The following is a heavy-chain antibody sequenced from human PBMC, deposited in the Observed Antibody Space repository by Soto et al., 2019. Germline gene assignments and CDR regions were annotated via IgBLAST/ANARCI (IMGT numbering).Heavy chain of an antibody. CDR1: GYTFTSYG. J-gene: IGHJ6*02. CDR2: ISAYNGNT. V-gene: IGHV1-18*01. D-gene: IGHD2-2*01. CDR3: ARAYCSSTSCYAGSVSYYYYGMDV. Sequence: QVQLVQSGAEVKKPGASVKVSCKASGYTFTSYGISWVRQAPGQGLEWMGWISAYNGNTNYAQKPQGRVTMTTDTSTSTAYMELRSLRSDDTAVYYCARAYCSSTSCYAGSVSYYYYGMDVWGQGTTVTVSS.